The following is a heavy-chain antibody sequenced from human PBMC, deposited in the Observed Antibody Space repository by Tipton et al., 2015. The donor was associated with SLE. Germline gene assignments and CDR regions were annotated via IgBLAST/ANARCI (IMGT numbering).Heavy chain of an antibody. CDR2: IYYSGST. V-gene: IGHV4-61*01. CDR3: GRSSRGYSVNLAY. J-gene: IGHJ4*02. CDR1: GGSVSSGSYY. Sequence: TLSLTCTVSGGSVSSGSYYWSWIRQPPGKGLEWIGYIYYSGSTNYNPSLESRVTISVDTSKNQFSLKLSSVTAADTAVYYCGRSSRGYSVNLAYWGQGIQVTVSS. D-gene: IGHD3-22*01.